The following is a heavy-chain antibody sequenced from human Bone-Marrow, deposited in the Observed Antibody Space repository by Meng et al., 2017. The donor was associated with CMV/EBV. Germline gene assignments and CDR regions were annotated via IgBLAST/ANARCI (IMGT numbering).Heavy chain of an antibody. J-gene: IGHJ2*01. CDR1: GYSFTSYD. CDR3: ARGIVVVPPGKVGSRQNWYLDL. V-gene: IGHV1-8*03. CDR2: LNPLTGNT. Sequence: ASVKVSCKASGYSFTSYDMNWVRQATGQGLEWMGWLNPLTGNTGYAQKFQGRVTITRDTSRSTAYMELSGLRSDDTAVYYCARGIVVVPPGKVGSRQNWYLDLWGRGTLVTVSS. D-gene: IGHD2-2*01.